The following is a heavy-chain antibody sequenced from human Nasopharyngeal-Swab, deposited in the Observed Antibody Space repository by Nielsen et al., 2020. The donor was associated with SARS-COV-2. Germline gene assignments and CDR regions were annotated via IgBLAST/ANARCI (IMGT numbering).Heavy chain of an antibody. CDR2: INHSGST. Sequence: WIRQPPGKGLEWIGEINHSGSTNYNPSLKSRVTISVDTSKNQFSLKLSSLTAADMAVYYCARGTLQDYWGQGTLVTVSS. D-gene: IGHD1-1*01. V-gene: IGHV4-34*01. CDR3: ARGTLQDY. J-gene: IGHJ4*02.